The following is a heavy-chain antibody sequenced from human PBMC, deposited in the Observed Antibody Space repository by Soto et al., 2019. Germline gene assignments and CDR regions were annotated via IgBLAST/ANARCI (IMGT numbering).Heavy chain of an antibody. CDR1: GYTFTSYY. J-gene: IGHJ4*02. D-gene: IGHD3-3*01. CDR2: INPSGGST. V-gene: IGHV1-46*03. Sequence: ASVKVSCKASGYTFTSYYMHWVRQAPGQGLEWMGIINPSGGSTSYAQKFQGRVTMTRDTSTSIVYMELSSLRSEDTAVYYCARQRDYDFWSGCYTFDYWGQGTLVTVS. CDR3: ARQRDYDFWSGCYTFDY.